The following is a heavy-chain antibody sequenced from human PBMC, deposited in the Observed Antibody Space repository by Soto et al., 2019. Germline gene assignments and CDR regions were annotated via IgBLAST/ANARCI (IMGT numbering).Heavy chain of an antibody. J-gene: IGHJ4*02. D-gene: IGHD2-8*02. CDR2: INTGSGYT. CDR3: ARDRVYTGGSDADY. Sequence: QVHLVQSGAEVKKPGSSVRVSCKTSGYTFSNYAISWVRQAPGQGLEWMGWINTGSGYTNYAHDRVTMTKDASTYTAYLEVRSLRSDDTAIYYCARDRVYTGGSDADYWGQGTRVTVSS. V-gene: IGHV1-18*01. CDR1: GYTFSNYA.